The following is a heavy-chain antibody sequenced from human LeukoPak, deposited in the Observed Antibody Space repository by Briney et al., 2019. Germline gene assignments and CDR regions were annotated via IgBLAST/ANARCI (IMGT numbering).Heavy chain of an antibody. CDR1: GGSISSGGYY. CDR2: IYSSGST. CDR3: ARDVNLKVDGTGAYCHGMDL. J-gene: IGHJ6*02. V-gene: IGHV4-31*03. Sequence: SQTLSLTCTVSGGSISSGGYYWSWIRQHPGKGLEWIGYIYSSGSTYYNPSLKSRVTISIDTSKNQFSLKMSSVTAADTAVYYCARDVNLKVDGTGAYCHGMDLWGQGTTVTVSS. D-gene: IGHD6-19*01.